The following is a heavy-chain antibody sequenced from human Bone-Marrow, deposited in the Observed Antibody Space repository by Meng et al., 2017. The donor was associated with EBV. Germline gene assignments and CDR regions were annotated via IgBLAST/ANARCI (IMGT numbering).Heavy chain of an antibody. CDR1: GFTFSSYS. J-gene: IGHJ4*02. V-gene: IGHV3-21*01. CDR2: ISSSSSYI. Sequence: EVQLVESGGGLVKPGGSLRLSCAASGFTFSSYSMNWVRQAPGKGLEWVSSISSSSSYIYYADSMKGRFTISRDNAKNSLFLQMNSLRAEDTAVYYCARIGGGYCSGGSCYSQGHLDYWGQGTLVTFSS. CDR3: ARIGGGYCSGGSCYSQGHLDY. D-gene: IGHD2-15*01.